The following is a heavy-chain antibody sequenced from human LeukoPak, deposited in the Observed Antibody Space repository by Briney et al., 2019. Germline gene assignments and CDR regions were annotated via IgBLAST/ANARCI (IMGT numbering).Heavy chain of an antibody. CDR1: GFTFDDYG. CDR2: IPRNGGAA. J-gene: IGHJ4*02. Sequence: GGSLRLSCAASGFTFDDYGMTWVRQAPGKGLEWVCGIPRNGGAAGYAGSVKGRFTISRDNVKKSLYLQMNSLRAEDTALYYCVRGITMMVDWGQGTLVTVSS. V-gene: IGHV3-20*04. CDR3: VRGITMMVD. D-gene: IGHD3-22*01.